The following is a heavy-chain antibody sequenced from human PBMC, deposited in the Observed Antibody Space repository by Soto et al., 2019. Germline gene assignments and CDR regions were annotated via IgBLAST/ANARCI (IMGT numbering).Heavy chain of an antibody. J-gene: IGHJ4*02. CDR1: GYTFTNFG. Sequence: QVQLVQSGAEVKKPGASVKVSCKASGYTFTNFGISWVRQAPGQGLEWMGWISAYNGNTNKAQNSQXXXTXXTDTSTSTAYMELRRLISVDTAEYYCVRGGTPIYYWGQGPLVTVSS. D-gene: IGHD3-16*01. CDR3: VRGGTPIYY. V-gene: IGHV1-18*01. CDR2: ISAYNGNT.